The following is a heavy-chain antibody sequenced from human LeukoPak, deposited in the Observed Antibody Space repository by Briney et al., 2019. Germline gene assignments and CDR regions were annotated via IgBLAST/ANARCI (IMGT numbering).Heavy chain of an antibody. CDR2: IYYSGST. D-gene: IGHD2-8*01. Sequence: SETLSLTCTVSGDSISGSSYYWGWIRQPPGKGLEWIGSIYYSGSTYYNPSLKSRVTISVDTSKNQFSLKLSSVTAADTAVYYCARQGCTNGVCYVADYWGQGTLVAVSS. CDR3: ARQGCTNGVCYVADY. CDR1: GDSISGSSYY. V-gene: IGHV4-39*01. J-gene: IGHJ4*02.